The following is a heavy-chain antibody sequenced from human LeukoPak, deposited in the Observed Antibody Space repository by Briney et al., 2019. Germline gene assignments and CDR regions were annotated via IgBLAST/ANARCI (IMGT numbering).Heavy chain of an antibody. CDR3: ARGGTFGGVIPTRFDY. J-gene: IGHJ4*02. CDR2: IIPIFGTA. CDR1: GGTFSSYA. Sequence: SVKVSCKASGGTFSSYAISWVRQAPGQGLEWMGGIIPIFGTANYVQKFQGRVTITADESTSTAYMELSSLRSEDTAVYYCARGGTFGGVIPTRFDYWGQGTLVTVSS. V-gene: IGHV1-69*13. D-gene: IGHD3-16*02.